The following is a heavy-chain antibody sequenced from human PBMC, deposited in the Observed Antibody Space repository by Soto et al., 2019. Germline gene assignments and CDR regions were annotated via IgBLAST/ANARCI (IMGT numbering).Heavy chain of an antibody. Sequence: EVQLVESGGVLVQPGGSLRLSCAASGFTFSSYWMSWVRQAPGKGLEWVANIKRDGNEKYYVDSAKGRFTISRDNAKNSLYLQMNSLRGEDTAVYYCVRHGGYYFDYWGQGTLVTVSS. V-gene: IGHV3-7*04. CDR2: IKRDGNEK. CDR1: GFTFSSYW. J-gene: IGHJ4*02. CDR3: VRHGGYYFDY. D-gene: IGHD4-17*01.